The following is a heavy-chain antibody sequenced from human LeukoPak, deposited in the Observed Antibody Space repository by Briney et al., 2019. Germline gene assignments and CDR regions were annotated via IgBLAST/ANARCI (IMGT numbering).Heavy chain of an antibody. D-gene: IGHD6-19*01. CDR1: GGTFSSYA. Sequence: ASVKVSCKASGGTFSSYAISWVRQAPGQGLEWMGRIIPILGIANYAQKFQGRVTITADKSTSTAYMELSSLRSEDTAVYYCARESDSSGWYEDNWFDPWGQGTLVTVSS. J-gene: IGHJ5*02. CDR3: ARESDSSGWYEDNWFDP. CDR2: IIPILGIA. V-gene: IGHV1-69*04.